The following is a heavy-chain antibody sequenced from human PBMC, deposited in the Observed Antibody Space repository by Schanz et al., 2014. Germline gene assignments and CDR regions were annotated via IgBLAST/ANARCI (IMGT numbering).Heavy chain of an antibody. D-gene: IGHD2-21*01. CDR1: GFAFSVYG. CDR3: ARDLEGYDGGGGGFDP. V-gene: IGHV3-30*03. CDR2: MSYDGSIK. J-gene: IGHJ5*02. Sequence: QVQMVESGGGVVQPGRSLRLSCAASGFAFSVYGMHWVRQAPGKGLEWVAAMSYDGSIKYYGDSVKGRFTISRDNSKNTLYLHMNTLRSEDTAVYYCARDLEGYDGGGGGFDPWGQGTLVTVSS.